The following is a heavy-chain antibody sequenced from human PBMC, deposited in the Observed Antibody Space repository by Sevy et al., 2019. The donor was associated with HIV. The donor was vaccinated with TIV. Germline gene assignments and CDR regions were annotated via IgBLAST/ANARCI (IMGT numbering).Heavy chain of an antibody. CDR3: AAREYLIVRGARDAFDI. D-gene: IGHD3-10*01. V-gene: IGHV3-48*03. CDR2: ISTSGSTI. Sequence: GGSLRLSCAASGFTFSSYDMNWVRQAPGKGLEWVSYISTSGSTIYYADSVKGRFTISRDNAKHSLYLQMNSLRAEDTAVYYCAAREYLIVRGARDAFDIWGQGTMVTVSS. J-gene: IGHJ3*02. CDR1: GFTFSSYD.